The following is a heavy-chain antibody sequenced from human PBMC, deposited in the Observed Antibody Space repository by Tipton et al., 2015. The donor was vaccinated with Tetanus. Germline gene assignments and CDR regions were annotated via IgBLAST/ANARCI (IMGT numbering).Heavy chain of an antibody. J-gene: IGHJ4*02. D-gene: IGHD2-2*02. V-gene: IGHV1-2*02. CDR2: INPNSGGT. Sequence: QVQLVQSGAEVKKPGASVKVSCKASGYTFTGYYMHWVRQAPGQGLEWMGWINPNSGGTNYAQKFQGRVTMTRDTSISTAYMELSRLRSDDPAVYYCARLADIVVVPAAIAGLEFDYWGQGTLVTVSS. CDR3: ARLADIVVVPAAIAGLEFDY. CDR1: GYTFTGYY.